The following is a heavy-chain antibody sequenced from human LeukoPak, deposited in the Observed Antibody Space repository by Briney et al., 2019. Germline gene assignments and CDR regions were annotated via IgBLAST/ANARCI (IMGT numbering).Heavy chain of an antibody. CDR1: GGSISSGGYS. D-gene: IGHD2-2*01. Sequence: SQTLSLTCAVSGGSISSGGYSWSWIRQPPGKGLEWIGYIYHSGSTYYNPSLKSRVTISVDRSKNQFSLKLSSVTAADTAVYYCARSHCSSTSRYPRWFDPWGQGTLVTVSS. V-gene: IGHV4-30-2*01. CDR3: ARSHCSSTSRYPRWFDP. J-gene: IGHJ5*02. CDR2: IYHSGST.